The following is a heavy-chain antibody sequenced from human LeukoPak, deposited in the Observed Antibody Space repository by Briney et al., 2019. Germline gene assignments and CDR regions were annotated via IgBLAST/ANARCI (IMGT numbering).Heavy chain of an antibody. D-gene: IGHD2-2*01. Sequence: GGSLRLSCAASGFTFSGYAMSWVRQAPGKGVEWGSAISGSGGSTYYADSVKGRFTISRDNSNNTLYLQMNSLRAEDTAVYYCAKFVVPAAHFDYWGQGTLVTVSS. V-gene: IGHV3-23*01. CDR1: GFTFSGYA. CDR3: AKFVVPAAHFDY. J-gene: IGHJ4*02. CDR2: ISGSGGST.